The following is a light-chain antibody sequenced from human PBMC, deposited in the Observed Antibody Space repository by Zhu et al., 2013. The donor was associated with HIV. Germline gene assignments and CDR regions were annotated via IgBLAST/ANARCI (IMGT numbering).Light chain of an antibody. CDR3: QQYGTSAT. Sequence: EIVLTQSPATLSLSPGERATLSCRASQSVSSYLAWYQQKPGQAPRLLIYDASNRATGIPARFSGSGSGTDFTLTISRLEPEDSAVYYCQQYGTSATFGQGTKVELK. CDR1: QSVSSY. CDR2: DAS. J-gene: IGKJ1*01. V-gene: IGKV3-11*01.